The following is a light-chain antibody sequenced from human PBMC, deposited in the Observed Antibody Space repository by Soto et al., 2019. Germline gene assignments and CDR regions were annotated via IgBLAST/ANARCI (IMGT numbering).Light chain of an antibody. CDR3: QQRSNWPPNT. Sequence: PGERATLSCRASQRVSSYLAWYQQKPGQAPRLLIYDASNRATGIPARFSGSGSGTDFTLTISSLEPEDFAVYYCQQRSNWPPNTFGQGTKLEIK. V-gene: IGKV3-11*01. CDR2: DAS. CDR1: QRVSSY. J-gene: IGKJ2*01.